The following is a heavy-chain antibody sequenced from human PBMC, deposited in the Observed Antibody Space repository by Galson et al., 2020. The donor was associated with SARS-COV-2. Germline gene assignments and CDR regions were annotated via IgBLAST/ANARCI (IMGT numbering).Heavy chain of an antibody. J-gene: IGHJ4*02. CDR3: ATLTGDESDYFDY. Sequence: ASVKVSCKASGYTFTDYYMDWVRQAPGQGLEWMGRINPKSGGTNYAQRFQGRVTMTRDTSFNTAYMELSRLRYDDTAVYYCATLTGDESDYFDYWGQGTLVTVAA. D-gene: IGHD7-27*01. V-gene: IGHV1-2*06. CDR1: GYTFTDYY. CDR2: INPKSGGT.